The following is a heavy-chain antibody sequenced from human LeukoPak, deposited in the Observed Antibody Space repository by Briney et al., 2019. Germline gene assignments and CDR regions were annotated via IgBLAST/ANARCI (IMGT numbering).Heavy chain of an antibody. D-gene: IGHD5-18*01. J-gene: IGHJ4*02. V-gene: IGHV3-21*01. CDR2: ISSSSSYI. CDR1: GFTFSSYA. Sequence: GGSLRLSCAASGFTFSSYAMSWVRQAPGKGLEWVSSISSSSSYIYYADSVKGRFTISRDNAKNSLYLQMNSLRAEDTAVYYCARSQLWLLVYWGQGTLVTVSS. CDR3: ARSQLWLLVY.